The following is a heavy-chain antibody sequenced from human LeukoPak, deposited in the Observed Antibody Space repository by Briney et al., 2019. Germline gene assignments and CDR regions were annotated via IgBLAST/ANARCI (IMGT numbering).Heavy chain of an antibody. Sequence: GATVKVSCKASGYTFTSYYMHWVRQAPGQGLEWMGWITAYNGNTNYAQKLQGRVTMTTDTSTSTAYMELRSLRSDDTAVYYCAREQYYYDNSGYYDFWGQGTQVTVSS. J-gene: IGHJ4*02. CDR1: GYTFTSYY. CDR2: ITAYNGNT. CDR3: AREQYYYDNSGYYDF. V-gene: IGHV1-18*04. D-gene: IGHD3-22*01.